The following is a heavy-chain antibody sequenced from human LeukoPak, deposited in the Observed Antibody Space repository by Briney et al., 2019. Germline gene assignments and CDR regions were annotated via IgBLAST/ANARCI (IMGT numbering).Heavy chain of an antibody. J-gene: IGHJ4*02. D-gene: IGHD6-13*01. CDR3: ASGGSSWLFDY. CDR2: ISYDGSNK. Sequence: GGSLRLSCAASGFTFSSYAMHWVRQAPGKGLEWVAVISYDGSNKYYADSVKGRFTISRDNSKNTLYLQMNSLRAEDTAVYYCASGGSSWLFDYWGQGTLVTVSS. V-gene: IGHV3-30-3*01. CDR1: GFTFSSYA.